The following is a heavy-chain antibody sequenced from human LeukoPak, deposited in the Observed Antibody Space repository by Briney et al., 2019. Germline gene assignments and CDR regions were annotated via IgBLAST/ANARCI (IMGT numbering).Heavy chain of an antibody. CDR1: GGSISSYY. CDR2: IYYSGST. CDR3: ARGAYYDFWSGYPNWFDP. V-gene: IGHV4-59*01. Sequence: SETLSLTCTVSGGSISSYYWSWIRQPPGKGLEWIGYIYYSGSTNYNPSLKSRVTISVGTSKNQFSLKLSSVTAADTAVYYCARGAYYDFWSGYPNWFDPWGQGTLVTVSS. J-gene: IGHJ5*02. D-gene: IGHD3-3*01.